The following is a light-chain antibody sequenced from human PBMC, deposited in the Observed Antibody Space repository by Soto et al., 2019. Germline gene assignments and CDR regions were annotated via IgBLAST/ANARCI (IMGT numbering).Light chain of an antibody. J-gene: IGKJ1*01. Sequence: EIVLTQSPDILSLSPGERATLSCRASQSVSSYLAWYQQKPGQAPRLLIYDASNRATGIPARFSGSESGTDFTLTISSLEPEDFAVYYCQQRSNWPVTFGQGTKVDIK. CDR1: QSVSSY. V-gene: IGKV3-11*01. CDR3: QQRSNWPVT. CDR2: DAS.